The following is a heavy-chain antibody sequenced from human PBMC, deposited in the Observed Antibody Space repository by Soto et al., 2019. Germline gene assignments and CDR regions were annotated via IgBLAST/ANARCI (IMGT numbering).Heavy chain of an antibody. J-gene: IGHJ6*02. V-gene: IGHV6-1*01. CDR3: AAATRGYLYYGLDV. CDR2: TYYRTRWYN. D-gene: IGHD5-12*01. CDR1: GDTVSSNRAA. Sequence: SQTLSLTCAISGDTVSSNRAAWNWIRQSPSRGLEWLGRTYYRTRWYNDYAVSVKGRITINPDPSRNLFSLQLNSVTPEDTAVYYCAAATRGYLYYGLDVWGQGTTVTVSS.